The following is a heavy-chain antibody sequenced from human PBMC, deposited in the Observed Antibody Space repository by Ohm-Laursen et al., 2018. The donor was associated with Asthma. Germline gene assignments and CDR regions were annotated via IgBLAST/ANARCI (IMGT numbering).Heavy chain of an antibody. J-gene: IGHJ4*02. Sequence: SSVKVSCKASGYTFTTYDIHWVRQATGQGLEWMGWMNPNSGNTDFAQKFRGRVTMTRNTSISTAYMELISLRSDDTAIYYCARLGYGGNSGFDYWGQGTLVTVSS. D-gene: IGHD4-23*01. CDR3: ARLGYGGNSGFDY. CDR1: GYTFTTYD. CDR2: MNPNSGNT. V-gene: IGHV1-8*01.